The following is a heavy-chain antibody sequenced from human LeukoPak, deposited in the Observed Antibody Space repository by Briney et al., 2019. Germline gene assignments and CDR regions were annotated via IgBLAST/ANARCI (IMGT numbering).Heavy chain of an antibody. Sequence: GGSLRLSCAASGFTFSSYGMHGVRQAPGKGLEWVAFIRYDGSNKYYADSVKGRFTISRDNSKNTLYLQMNSLRAEDTAVYYCAKDEATVTTLPNYMDVWGKGTTVTVFS. J-gene: IGHJ6*03. CDR2: IRYDGSNK. CDR1: GFTFSSYG. V-gene: IGHV3-30*02. CDR3: AKDEATVTTLPNYMDV. D-gene: IGHD4-17*01.